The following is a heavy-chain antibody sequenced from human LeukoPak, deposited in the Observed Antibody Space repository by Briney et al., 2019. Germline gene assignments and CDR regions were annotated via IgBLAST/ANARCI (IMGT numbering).Heavy chain of an antibody. CDR2: ISAYKGKT. Sequence: ASVKVSCKASGYTFTSYGISWVRQAPGQGLDWMGWISAYKGKTNNAQKLQGRVNMTTDTTTSTASMELRSLRSVDTAVYYCARDPTGDIVVVVAATGFDYWGQGTLVTVSS. D-gene: IGHD2-15*01. CDR1: GYTFTSYG. CDR3: ARDPTGDIVVVVAATGFDY. V-gene: IGHV1-18*01. J-gene: IGHJ4*02.